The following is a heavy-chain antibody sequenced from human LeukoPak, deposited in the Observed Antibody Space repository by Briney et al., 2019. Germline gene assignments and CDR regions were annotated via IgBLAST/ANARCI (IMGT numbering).Heavy chain of an antibody. CDR3: VRGRWPGLRHL. CDR1: GFTVSNNY. CDR2: IYSGGRT. D-gene: IGHD6-13*01. V-gene: IGHV3-66*01. J-gene: IGHJ6*02. Sequence: GGSLRLSCAASGFTVSNNYMSWVRQAPGKGLEWVSIIYSGGRTYYADPVKGRFTISRDNSKNTLYLQMNSLRAEDTAVYYCVRGRWPGLRHLWGQGTTVTVSS.